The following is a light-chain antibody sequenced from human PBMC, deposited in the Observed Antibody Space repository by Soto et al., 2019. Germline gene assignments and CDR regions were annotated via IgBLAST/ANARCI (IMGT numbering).Light chain of an antibody. V-gene: IGKV1-5*03. Sequence: DIQMTQSPSTLSASVGDRVTITCRASQSISSWLAWYHQKPGKAPKLLIYKASSLESGVPSRFSGSGSGTEFTLTSSSLQPDDFATYYCQQYDSYSSWTFGQGTKVEIK. CDR3: QQYDSYSSWT. CDR1: QSISSW. J-gene: IGKJ1*01. CDR2: KAS.